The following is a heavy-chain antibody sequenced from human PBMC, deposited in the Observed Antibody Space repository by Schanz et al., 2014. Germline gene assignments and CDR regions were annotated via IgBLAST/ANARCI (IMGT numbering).Heavy chain of an antibody. J-gene: IGHJ4*02. CDR2: IKSKTDHDTT. V-gene: IGHV3-15*01. Sequence: EVQLVESGGGLVKPGGSLRLSCAASAFTFSNAWMNWVRQAPGKGLEWVGRIKSKTDHDTTDYAAVVKGRFTISRDDSKNTLYLQMNSLRAEDTAVYYCARKTDSSGTGDYWGQGTLVTVSS. CDR3: ARKTDSSGTGDY. D-gene: IGHD6-19*01. CDR1: AFTFSNAW.